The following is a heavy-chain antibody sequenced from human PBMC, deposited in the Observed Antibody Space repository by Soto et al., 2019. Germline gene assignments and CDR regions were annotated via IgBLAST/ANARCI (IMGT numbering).Heavy chain of an antibody. CDR2: INTDGRIT. J-gene: IGHJ6*02. CDR1: GFSFKDYW. CDR3: ARPYGMDV. V-gene: IGHV3-74*01. Sequence: EVQLVESGGGLVQPGGSLRLSCAASGFSFKDYWMHWVRQAPGKGLVWVSRINTDGRITSYADSVKGRFTISRDNVKNTVYLQMNSLRAEDTATYYCARPYGMDVWGQGTTVTVS.